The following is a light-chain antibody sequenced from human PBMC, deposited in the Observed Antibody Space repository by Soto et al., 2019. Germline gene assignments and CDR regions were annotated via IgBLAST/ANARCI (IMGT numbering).Light chain of an antibody. V-gene: IGKV3-20*01. Sequence: DIGWTQSPGTLSLPPGERATLSCRAGQSVTSNYLAWYQQKPGQAPRLLIHGPSTRATGVPDRFSGSGSGTDFTLTISRLEPEDFAVYHCQQYGSLSWTFGQGTKVEIK. CDR2: GPS. CDR3: QQYGSLSWT. J-gene: IGKJ1*01. CDR1: QSVTSNY.